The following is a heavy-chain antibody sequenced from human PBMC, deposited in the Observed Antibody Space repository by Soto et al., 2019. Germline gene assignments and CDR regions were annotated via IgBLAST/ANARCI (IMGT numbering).Heavy chain of an antibody. CDR2: IHHSGRA. CDR3: ARDWRDSVTYHVFDI. V-gene: IGHV4-38-2*02. CDR1: GYSISSGYF. D-gene: IGHD1-26*01. Sequence: ASETLSLTCGVSGYSISSGYFWGWIRQPPGEGLEWIGSIHHSGRAYYNQSLKSRVTISVDTSKKQFSLKLTSVTAADTAVYYCARDWRDSVTYHVFDIWGRGTMVTVSS. J-gene: IGHJ3*02.